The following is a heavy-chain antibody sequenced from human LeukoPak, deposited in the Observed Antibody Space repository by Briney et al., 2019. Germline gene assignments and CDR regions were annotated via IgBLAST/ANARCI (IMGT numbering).Heavy chain of an antibody. J-gene: IGHJ4*02. Sequence: PGGSPRLSCAASGFTFSSYAMSWVRQAPGKELEWVSAISGSGGSTYYADSVKGRFTISRDNSKNTLYLQMNSLRAEDTAVYYCAKTGKWELHLFDYWGQGTLVTVSS. V-gene: IGHV3-23*01. D-gene: IGHD1-26*01. CDR3: AKTGKWELHLFDY. CDR1: GFTFSSYA. CDR2: ISGSGGST.